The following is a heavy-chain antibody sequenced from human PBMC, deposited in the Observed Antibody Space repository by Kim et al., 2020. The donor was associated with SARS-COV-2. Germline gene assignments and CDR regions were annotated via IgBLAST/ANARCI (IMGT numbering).Heavy chain of an antibody. CDR3: AKDRSSSEPDI. Sequence: GGSLRLSCAASGFTFSSYGMHWVRQAPGKGLEWVAVISYDGSNKYYADSVKGRFTISRDNSKNTLYLQMNSLRAEDTAVYYCAKDRSSSEPDIWGQGTMV. CDR1: GFTFSSYG. CDR2: ISYDGSNK. D-gene: IGHD3-10*01. J-gene: IGHJ3*02. V-gene: IGHV3-30*18.